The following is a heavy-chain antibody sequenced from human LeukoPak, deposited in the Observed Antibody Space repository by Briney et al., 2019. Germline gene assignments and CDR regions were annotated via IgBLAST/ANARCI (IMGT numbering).Heavy chain of an antibody. V-gene: IGHV1-2*06. CDR2: INPNSGGT. CDR1: GYTFTGYY. Sequence: ASVKVSCKASGYTFTGYYMHWVRQAPGQGLEWMGRINPNSGGTNYAQKFQGRVTMTRDTSISTAYMELSRLRSDDTAVYYCARGSSGYWDNWFDPWGQGTLATVSS. CDR3: ARGSSGYWDNWFDP. D-gene: IGHD3-22*01. J-gene: IGHJ5*02.